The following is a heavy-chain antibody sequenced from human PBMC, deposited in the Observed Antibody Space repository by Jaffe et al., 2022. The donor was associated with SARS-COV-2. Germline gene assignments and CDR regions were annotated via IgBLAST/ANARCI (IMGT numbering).Heavy chain of an antibody. Sequence: QVQLVQSGAEVKKPGASVKVSCKVSGYTLTELSMHWVRQAPGKGLEWMGGFDPEDGETIYAQKFQGRVTMTEDTSTDTAYMELSSLRSEDTAVYYCATALLEWLYEPANYYYGMDVWGQGTTVTVSS. CDR1: GYTLTELS. D-gene: IGHD3-3*01. V-gene: IGHV1-24*01. CDR2: FDPEDGET. J-gene: IGHJ6*02. CDR3: ATALLEWLYEPANYYYGMDV.